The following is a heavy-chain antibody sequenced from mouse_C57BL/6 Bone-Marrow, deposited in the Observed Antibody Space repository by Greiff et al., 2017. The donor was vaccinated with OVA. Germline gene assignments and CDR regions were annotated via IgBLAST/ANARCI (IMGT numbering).Heavy chain of an antibody. CDR3: ARRSFYWYFDV. CDR1: GFTFSSYG. CDR2: ISSGGSYT. J-gene: IGHJ1*03. V-gene: IGHV5-6*02. Sequence: EVKLMESGGDLVKPGGSLKLSCAASGFTFSSYGMSWVRQTPDKRLEWVATISSGGSYTYYPDSVTGRFTISRDNAKNTLYLQMSSLKSEDTAMYYCARRSFYWYFDVWGTGTTVTVSS.